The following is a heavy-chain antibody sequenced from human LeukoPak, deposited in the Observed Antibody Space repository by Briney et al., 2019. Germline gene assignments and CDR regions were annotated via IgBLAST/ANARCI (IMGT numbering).Heavy chain of an antibody. D-gene: IGHD6-13*01. Sequence: SETLSLTCTVSGGSISSYYWSWIRQPPGKGLEWIGYIYYSGSTNYNPSLKSRVTISVDTSKNQFSLKLSSVTAADTAVYYCARQRVQYSSSWLDYWGQGTLVTVSS. CDR2: IYYSGST. CDR1: GGSISSYY. CDR3: ARQRVQYSSSWLDY. V-gene: IGHV4-59*08. J-gene: IGHJ4*02.